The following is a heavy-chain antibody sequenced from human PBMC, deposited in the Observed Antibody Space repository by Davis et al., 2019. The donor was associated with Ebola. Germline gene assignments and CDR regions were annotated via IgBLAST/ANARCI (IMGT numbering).Heavy chain of an antibody. J-gene: IGHJ3*02. V-gene: IGHV3-21*01. CDR2: ISSSTTYI. CDR3: APLWRAAFDI. CDR1: GFTFSSYW. Sequence: GESLKISCAASGFTFSSYWMSWVRQAPGKGLEWVSSISSSTTYIYYADSVKGRFTISRDNAKNSLYLQMNSLRAEDTAVYYCAPLWRAAFDIWGQGTMVTVSS.